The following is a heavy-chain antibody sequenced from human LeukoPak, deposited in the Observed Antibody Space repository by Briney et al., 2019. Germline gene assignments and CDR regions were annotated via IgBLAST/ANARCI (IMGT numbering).Heavy chain of an antibody. D-gene: IGHD5-18*01. CDR2: IGGSGGST. V-gene: IGHV3-23*01. CDR3: AKDTASSWWYFDL. CDR1: GFTFSSYA. J-gene: IGHJ2*01. Sequence: GGSLRLSCAASGFTFSSYAMSWVRQAPGKGLEWVSAIGGSGGSTYYADSVKGRFTISRDNSKNTLYLQMNSLRAEDTAVYYCAKDTASSWWYFDLWGRGTLVTVSS.